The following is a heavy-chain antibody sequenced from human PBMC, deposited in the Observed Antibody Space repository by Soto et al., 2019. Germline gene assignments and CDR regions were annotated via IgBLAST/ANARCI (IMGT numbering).Heavy chain of an antibody. V-gene: IGHV4-30-4*01. CDR2: IYYSGST. CDR1: GGSISSGDYY. J-gene: IGHJ4*02. CDR3: ATGRLSSWYVESDY. Sequence: SETLSLTCTVSGGSISSGDYYWSWIRQPPGKGLEWIGYIYYSGSTYYNPSLKSRVTISVDTSKNQFSLKLSSVTAADTAVYYCATGRLSSWYVESDYWGQGTLVTVSS. D-gene: IGHD6-13*01.